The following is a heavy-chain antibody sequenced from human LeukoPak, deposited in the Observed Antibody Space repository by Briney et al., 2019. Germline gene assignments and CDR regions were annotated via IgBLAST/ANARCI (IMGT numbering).Heavy chain of an antibody. Sequence: GGSLRLSCAASAFTFSDYSMNWVRQAPGEGLEWISYISGRSSTIYYADSVKGRLTISRDNAKNSMYLQMNSLRAEDTAVYYCARDRIKSGSYYFDYWGQGTLVTASS. CDR3: ARDRIKSGSYYFDY. D-gene: IGHD1-26*01. J-gene: IGHJ4*02. CDR2: ISGRSSTI. V-gene: IGHV3-48*01. CDR1: AFTFSDYS.